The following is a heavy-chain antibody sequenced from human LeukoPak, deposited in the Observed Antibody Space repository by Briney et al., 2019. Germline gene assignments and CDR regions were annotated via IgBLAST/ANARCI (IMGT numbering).Heavy chain of an antibody. CDR1: GYTFTNNY. CDR3: ARDQEGFDY. J-gene: IGHJ4*02. Sequence: AASVKVSCKASGYTFTNNYLHWVRQAPGQGLEWMGMIYPRDGSTSYAQNFQGRVTVTRDTSTTTVHMELRGLRSEDTAVHYCARDQEGFDYWGQGTVVTVSS. CDR2: IYPRDGST. V-gene: IGHV1-46*01.